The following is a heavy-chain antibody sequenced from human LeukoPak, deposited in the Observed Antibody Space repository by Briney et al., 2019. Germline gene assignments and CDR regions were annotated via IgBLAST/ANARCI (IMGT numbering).Heavy chain of an antibody. V-gene: IGHV1-69*05. CDR1: GGTLSSYA. D-gene: IGHD2-2*01. Sequence: ASVKVSCKASGGTLSSYAISWVRQAPGQGLEWMAGIIPIFGTANYAQRFQGRVTINMDESTTTAYMELSSLRSEDTAVYYCARGLGGYCSGTSCYLAGWFDPWGQGTLVTVSS. J-gene: IGHJ5*02. CDR3: ARGLGGYCSGTSCYLAGWFDP. CDR2: IIPIFGTA.